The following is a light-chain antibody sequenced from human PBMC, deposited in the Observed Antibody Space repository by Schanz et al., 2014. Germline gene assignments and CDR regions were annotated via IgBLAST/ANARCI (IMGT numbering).Light chain of an antibody. Sequence: QSALTQPRSVSGSPGQSVTISCAGTSSDVGGHNYVSWYQQHPGKAPKLIIYDVSVRPSGVPDRFSGSKSVNTASLTISGLQAEDEADYYCCSYVAHHWLFGVGTQLTVL. CDR1: SSDVGGHNY. CDR2: DVS. V-gene: IGLV2-11*01. CDR3: CSYVAHHWL. J-gene: IGLJ3*02.